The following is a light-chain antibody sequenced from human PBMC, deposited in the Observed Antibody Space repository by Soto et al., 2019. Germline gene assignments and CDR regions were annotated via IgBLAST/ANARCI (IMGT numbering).Light chain of an antibody. J-gene: IGKJ1*01. CDR2: QAS. CDR1: QSISTW. CDR3: QEYSRDPRR. V-gene: IGKV1-5*03. Sequence: DIQMTQSPSTLSTSVGDRVTITCRASQSISTWLAWYQQKPGKAPKLLIYQASSLESGVPSRFSGSGSGTEFTLSISSLQADDFATYYCQEYSRDPRRVGQGTKVDIK.